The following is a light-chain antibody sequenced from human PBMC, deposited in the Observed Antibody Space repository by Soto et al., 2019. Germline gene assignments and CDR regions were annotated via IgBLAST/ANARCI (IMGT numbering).Light chain of an antibody. J-gene: IGKJ1*01. CDR1: QSVSSSY. CDR2: GAS. Sequence: ELVLTQSPGTLSLSPGERATLSCRASQSVSSSYLAWYQQKPGQSPRLLIYGASTRATGIPDRFSGSGSGTDFTLTISRLEPEDFAVYFCQQYDGSPRTFGQGTQVEIK. CDR3: QQYDGSPRT. V-gene: IGKV3-20*01.